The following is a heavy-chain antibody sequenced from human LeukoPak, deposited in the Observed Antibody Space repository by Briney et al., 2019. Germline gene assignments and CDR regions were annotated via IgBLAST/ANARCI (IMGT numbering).Heavy chain of an antibody. D-gene: IGHD5-18*01. CDR2: LSGSGGST. CDR3: AKHRGYSYAGGYWYFDL. V-gene: IGHV3-23*01. Sequence: GGSLRLSCAASGFTFSSYAMSWVRQAPGKGLDWVSALSGSGGSTYSADSVKGRFTISRDNSQNTLYLQMNSLRAEDTAVYYCAKHRGYSYAGGYWYFDLWGRGTLVTVSS. J-gene: IGHJ2*01. CDR1: GFTFSSYA.